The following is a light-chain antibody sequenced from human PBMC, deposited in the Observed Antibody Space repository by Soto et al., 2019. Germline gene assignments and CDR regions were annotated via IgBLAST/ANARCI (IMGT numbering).Light chain of an antibody. J-gene: IGKJ1*01. CDR2: DAS. CDR3: QQYISSPRT. Sequence: TQGQDSLSASAADSITITCRRSRDIGSDLRWYQQKPGKAPTLLIYDASTRATGIPARFSGSGSGTDFTLTISRLEPEDFAVYYCQQYISSPRTFGQRTK. CDR1: RDIGSD. V-gene: IGKV3-20*01.